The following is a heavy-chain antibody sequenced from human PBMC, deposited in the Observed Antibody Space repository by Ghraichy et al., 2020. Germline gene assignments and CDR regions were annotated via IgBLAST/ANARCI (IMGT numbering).Heavy chain of an antibody. CDR3: ARTRDYDFWSGYRKLFDY. V-gene: IGHV4-34*01. CDR2: INHSGST. J-gene: IGHJ4*02. D-gene: IGHD3-3*01. CDR1: GGSFSGYY. Sequence: SETLSLTCAVYGGSFSGYYWSWIRQPPGKGLEWIGEINHSGSTNYNPSLKSRVTISVDTSKNQFSLKLSSVTAADTAVYYCARTRDYDFWSGYRKLFDYWGQGTLVTVSS.